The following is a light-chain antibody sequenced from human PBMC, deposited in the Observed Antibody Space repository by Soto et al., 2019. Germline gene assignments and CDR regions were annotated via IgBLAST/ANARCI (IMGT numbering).Light chain of an antibody. CDR2: VNSDGSH. CDR1: SGHSRYA. J-gene: IGLJ2*01. V-gene: IGLV4-69*01. CDR3: QTWGAGILVV. Sequence: QPVLTQSPSASASLGASVKLTCTLSSGHSRYAIAWHQQQPEKGPRYLMRVNSDGSHDKGDGIPDRFSGSSSGAERYLTISSLQSEDEADYYCQTWGAGILVVFGGGTKVTVL.